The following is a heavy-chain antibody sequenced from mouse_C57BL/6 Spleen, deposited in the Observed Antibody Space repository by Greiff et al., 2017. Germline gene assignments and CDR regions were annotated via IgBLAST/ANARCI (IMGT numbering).Heavy chain of an antibody. V-gene: IGHV1-64*01. J-gene: IGHJ3*01. CDR3: ARYGSYYGSSSAWFAY. CDR1: GYTFTSYW. CDR2: IHPNSGST. D-gene: IGHD1-1*01. Sequence: QVQLKQPGAELVKPGASVKLSCKASGYTFTSYWMHWVKQRPGQGLEWIGMIHPNSGSTNYNEKFKSKATLTVDKSSSTAYMQLSSLTSDDSAVYYCARYGSYYGSSSAWFAYWGQGTLVTVSA.